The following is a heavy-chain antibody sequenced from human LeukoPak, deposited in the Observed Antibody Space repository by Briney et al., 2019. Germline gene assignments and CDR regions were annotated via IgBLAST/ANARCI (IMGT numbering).Heavy chain of an antibody. Sequence: ASVKVSCKASGYTFTGYYMHWVRQAPGQGLEWMGWINPNSGGTNYAQKFQGRVTMTRDTSVSTAYMELSRLRSDDTAVYYCARVPFGALGPQVVIARGYFDYWGQGTLVTVSS. V-gene: IGHV1-2*02. D-gene: IGHD3-16*01. CDR3: ARVPFGALGPQVVIARGYFDY. CDR2: INPNSGGT. CDR1: GYTFTGYY. J-gene: IGHJ4*02.